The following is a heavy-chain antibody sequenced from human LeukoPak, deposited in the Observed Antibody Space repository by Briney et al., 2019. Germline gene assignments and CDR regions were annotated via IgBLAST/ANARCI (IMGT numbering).Heavy chain of an antibody. CDR1: GGSISSYY. V-gene: IGHV4-59*01. J-gene: IGHJ4*02. CDR3: ARGVYIAAAQYGY. CDR2: IYYNGTT. D-gene: IGHD6-13*01. Sequence: SETLSLTCTVSGGSISSYYWSWIRQPPGKGLEWIGYIYYNGTTNYNPSLKSRVTISVDTSKNQFSLKLSSVTAAGTAVYYCARGVYIAAAQYGYWGQGTLVTVSS.